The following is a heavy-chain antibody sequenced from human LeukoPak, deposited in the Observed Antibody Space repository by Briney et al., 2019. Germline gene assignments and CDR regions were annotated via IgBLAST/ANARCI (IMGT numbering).Heavy chain of an antibody. CDR2: INPSGGST. V-gene: IGHV1-46*01. CDR3: ATYRCSWSSFDF. J-gene: IGHJ4*02. D-gene: IGHD6-19*01. Sequence: ASVKVSCKASGYTFTSYYMHWVRQAPGQGLEWMGIINPSGGSTSYAQKFQGRVTMTRDTSTSTVYMELSRLTSGDTAVYYCATYRCSWSSFDFWGQGTLVTVSS. CDR1: GYTFTSYY.